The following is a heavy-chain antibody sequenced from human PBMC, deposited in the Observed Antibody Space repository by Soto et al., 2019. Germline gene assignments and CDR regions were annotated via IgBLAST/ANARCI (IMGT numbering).Heavy chain of an antibody. J-gene: IGHJ6*02. CDR3: ARQDPYCSSTSCPYYYYYYGMDV. CDR2: IYPGDSDT. D-gene: IGHD2-2*01. CDR1: GDSFTSYW. Sequence: PGESLKISCKGSGDSFTSYWIGWVRQMPGKGLEWMGIIYPGDSDTRYSPSFQGQVTISADKSISTAYLQWSSLKASDTAMYYCARQDPYCSSTSCPYYYYYYGMDVWGQGTTVTVSS. V-gene: IGHV5-51*01.